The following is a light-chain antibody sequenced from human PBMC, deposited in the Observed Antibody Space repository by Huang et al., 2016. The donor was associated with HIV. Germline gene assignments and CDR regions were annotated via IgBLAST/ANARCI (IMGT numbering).Light chain of an antibody. CDR1: QSITTY. J-gene: IGKJ2*01. CDR3: QQSYNLPYT. CDR2: ATS. V-gene: IGKV1-39*01. Sequence: DIQMTQSPPSLSASLGDRVTITCRASQSITTYLNWYRHKPGEAPELLIHATSTLQNGVPSRFSGGGSRTDFTLTITNLQPEDVASYYCQQSYNLPYTFGRGTKVDIK.